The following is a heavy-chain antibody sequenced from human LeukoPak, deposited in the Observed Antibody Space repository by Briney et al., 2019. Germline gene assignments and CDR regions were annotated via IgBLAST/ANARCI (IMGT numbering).Heavy chain of an antibody. CDR3: ASWIAAARRTPRGTNYFDY. Sequence: GAAVKVSCKASGGTFSSYAISWVRQAPGQGLEWMGGIIPIFGTANYAQKFQGRVTITADESTSTAYMELSSLRSEDTAVYYCASWIAAARRTPRGTNYFDYWGQGTLVTVSS. V-gene: IGHV1-69*13. J-gene: IGHJ4*02. CDR1: GGTFSSYA. D-gene: IGHD6-13*01. CDR2: IIPIFGTA.